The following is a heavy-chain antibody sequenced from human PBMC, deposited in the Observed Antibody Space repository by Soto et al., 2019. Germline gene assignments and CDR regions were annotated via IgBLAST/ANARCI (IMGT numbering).Heavy chain of an antibody. D-gene: IGHD3-10*01. CDR1: GFTFSSYA. J-gene: IGHJ4*02. CDR3: AKDGGYGSGGYYSDD. Sequence: EVQLLESGGGLVQPGGSLRLSCAASGFTFSSYAMSWVRQAPGKGLEWVSTTSSSGGSTYYADSVKGRFTISRDNSKNTFYLQMNSLRAEDMAVYYCAKDGGYGSGGYYSDDWGQETLVTVSS. CDR2: TSSSGGST. V-gene: IGHV3-23*01.